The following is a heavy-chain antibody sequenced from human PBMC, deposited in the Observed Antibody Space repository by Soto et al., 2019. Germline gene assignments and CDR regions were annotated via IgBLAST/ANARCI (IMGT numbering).Heavy chain of an antibody. CDR1: GGTFSTYI. CDR3: TRGSGGGFDD. CDR2: IIPVLGLA. J-gene: IGHJ4*02. V-gene: IGHV1-69*02. Sequence: QVQLVQSGAEVKKPGYSMNVSCKASGGTFSTYIINWVRQAPGQGLEWMGRIIPVLGLANYAQKFQGRVTITADKSTSTAYMDLSSLRSEDTAMYYCTRGSGGGFDDWGQGTLVTVSS. D-gene: IGHD1-26*01.